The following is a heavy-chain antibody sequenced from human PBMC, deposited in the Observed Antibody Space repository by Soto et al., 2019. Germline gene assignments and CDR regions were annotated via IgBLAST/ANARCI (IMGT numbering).Heavy chain of an antibody. CDR1: GFTFSIFG. CDR2: LSYDGTYK. D-gene: IGHD3-10*01. Sequence: QDHLVQSGGGVVQPGGSLRLACAASGFTFSIFGMHWVRQAPGKGLEWVAVLSYDGTYKYYADSVKGRFTISRDNSENTLFLQMISLRPEDSAVYYCAKDQAQYGSGYFCGMDVWGQGTAVTVSS. V-gene: IGHV3-30*18. J-gene: IGHJ6*02. CDR3: AKDQAQYGSGYFCGMDV.